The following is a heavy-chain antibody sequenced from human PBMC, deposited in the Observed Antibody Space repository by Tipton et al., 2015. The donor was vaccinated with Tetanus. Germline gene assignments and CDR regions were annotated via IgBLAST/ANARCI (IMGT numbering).Heavy chain of an antibody. Sequence: TLSLTCTVSGGSVRSGSYYWNWIRQSPGKGLEWLGYISYSGSTNSNYSLKSRITISQDTSKNQFSLKLTSVTAADTAVYYCARANYDFPKKGPFDSWGQGSLVIVSS. CDR1: GGSVRSGSYY. V-gene: IGHV4-61*01. CDR2: ISYSGST. D-gene: IGHD3-3*01. CDR3: ARANYDFPKKGPFDS. J-gene: IGHJ4*02.